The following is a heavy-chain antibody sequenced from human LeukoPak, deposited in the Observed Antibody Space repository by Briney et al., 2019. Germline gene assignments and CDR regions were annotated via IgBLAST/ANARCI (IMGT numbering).Heavy chain of an antibody. CDR1: GFTFINYV. CDR3: AKALGIYGSGWYLAY. V-gene: IGHV3-23*01. J-gene: IGHJ4*02. Sequence: GGSLRLSCAASGFTFINYVMTWVRQAPGKGLEWLSGISGSGRNTYYADSVKGRFTISRDNSKNTLYLQMNSLRAEDSAVYYCAKALGIYGSGWYLAYWGRGTLVTVSS. D-gene: IGHD6-13*01. CDR2: ISGSGRNT.